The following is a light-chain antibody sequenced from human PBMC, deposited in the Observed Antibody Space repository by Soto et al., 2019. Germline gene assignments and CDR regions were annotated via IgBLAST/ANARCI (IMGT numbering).Light chain of an antibody. J-gene: IGLJ1*01. Sequence: QSVLTQPPSASGSPGQSVTISCTGTSSDVGGYNFVSWYQQHPGKAPKLMIYDVNKRPSGVPDRFSGSKSGNTASLTVSGLQAVDEADYSCGSYAVSNNFVFGTGIKVTVL. CDR3: GSYAVSNNFV. CDR1: SSDVGGYNF. CDR2: DVN. V-gene: IGLV2-8*01.